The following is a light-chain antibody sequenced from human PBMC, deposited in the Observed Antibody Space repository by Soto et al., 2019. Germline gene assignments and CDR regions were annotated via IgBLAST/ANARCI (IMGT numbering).Light chain of an antibody. Sequence: QAVLTQPPSVPEAPGQRVTISCTGSSSNIGAGYEAHWYQQVPGTAPKLLIYENNNRPSGVPDRFPGSKSGTSASLAITGLQAEDEAEYYCQSYDSSLSGYVFGTGTKVTVL. CDR3: QSYDSSLSGYV. V-gene: IGLV1-40*01. CDR1: SSNIGAGYE. CDR2: ENN. J-gene: IGLJ1*01.